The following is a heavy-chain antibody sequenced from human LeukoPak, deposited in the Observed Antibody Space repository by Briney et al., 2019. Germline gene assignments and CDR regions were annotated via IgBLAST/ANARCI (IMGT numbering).Heavy chain of an antibody. CDR1: GFTFDDYA. CDR2: ISWNSGSI. V-gene: IGHV3-9*01. J-gene: IGHJ4*02. CDR3: AKDPTRIAAAVDY. Sequence: GGSLRLSCAASGFTFDDYAMHWVRQAPGKGLEWVSGISWNSGSIGYADSVKGRFTISRDNAKNSLYLQMNSLRAEDTALYYCAKDPTRIAAAVDYWGQGTLVTVSS. D-gene: IGHD6-13*01.